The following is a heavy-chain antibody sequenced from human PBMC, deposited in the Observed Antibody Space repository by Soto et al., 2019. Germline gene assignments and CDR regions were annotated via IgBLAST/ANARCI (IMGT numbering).Heavy chain of an antibody. D-gene: IGHD5-18*01. Sequence: PGGSLRLSCAASGFTFSSYSMNWVRQAPGKGLEWVPSISSSSSYIYYADSVKGRFTISRDNAKNSLYLQMNSLRAEDTAVYYCAIEYTSMVMWRSADNIIAVCGHGTPATAS. J-gene: IGHJ1*01. V-gene: IGHV3-21*01. CDR3: AIEYTSMVMWRSADNIIAV. CDR1: GFTFSSYS. CDR2: ISSSSSYI.